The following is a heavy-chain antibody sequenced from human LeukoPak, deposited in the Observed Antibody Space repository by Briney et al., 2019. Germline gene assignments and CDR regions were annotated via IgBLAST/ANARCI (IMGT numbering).Heavy chain of an antibody. Sequence: ASVKVSCKASGYTFTGYYMHWVRQAPGQGLEWMGIINPSGGSTSYAQKFQGRVTMTRDMSTSTVYMELSSLRSEDTAVYYCARDMYYYDSSGYYPLYFDYWGQGTLVTVSS. CDR2: INPSGGST. D-gene: IGHD3-22*01. CDR3: ARDMYYYDSSGYYPLYFDY. CDR1: GYTFTGYY. J-gene: IGHJ4*02. V-gene: IGHV1-46*01.